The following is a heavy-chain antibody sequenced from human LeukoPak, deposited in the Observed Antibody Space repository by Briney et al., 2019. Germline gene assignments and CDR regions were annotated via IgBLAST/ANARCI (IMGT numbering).Heavy chain of an antibody. Sequence: SVKVSFKASGGTFSSYAISWVRQAPGQGLEWMGGIIPIFGTANYAQKFQGRVTITADESTSTAYMELSSLRSEDTAVYYCAHGNRGYSYGYRGLFDYWGQGTLVTVSS. V-gene: IGHV1-69*13. CDR2: IIPIFGTA. J-gene: IGHJ4*02. CDR3: AHGNRGYSYGYRGLFDY. CDR1: GGTFSSYA. D-gene: IGHD5-18*01.